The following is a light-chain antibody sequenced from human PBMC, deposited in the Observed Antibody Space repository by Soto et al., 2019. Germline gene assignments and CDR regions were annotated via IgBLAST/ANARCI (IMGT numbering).Light chain of an antibody. J-gene: IGKJ1*01. CDR3: HQYGYSSWT. V-gene: IGKV3-20*01. CDR1: QSVSSNY. Sequence: EIVLTQSPGTVSLSPGERATLSCRASQSVSSNYLAWYQQKPGQAPRLLIYATSSRATGIPDRFSGSGSGTDFTLAISRLEPEDFAVYYCHQYGYSSWTFGQGTKVEIK. CDR2: ATS.